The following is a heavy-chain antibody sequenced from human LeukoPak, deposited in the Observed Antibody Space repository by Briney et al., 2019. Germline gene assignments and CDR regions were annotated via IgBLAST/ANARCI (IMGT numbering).Heavy chain of an antibody. Sequence: SGGSLRLSCAASGFTLSLSWMHWVRQAPGKGLEWVSSINYDARSRTYADSVKGRLTISRDNAENTLFLQMNSLRVEDSAIYSCVRGAGPGTPFDWGQGILVTVSS. J-gene: IGHJ1*01. D-gene: IGHD1-1*01. CDR1: GFTLSLSW. CDR3: VRGAGPGTPFD. V-gene: IGHV3-74*01. CDR2: INYDARSR.